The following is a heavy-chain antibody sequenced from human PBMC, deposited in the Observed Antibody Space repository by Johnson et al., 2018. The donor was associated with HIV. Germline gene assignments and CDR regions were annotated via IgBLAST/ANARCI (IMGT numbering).Heavy chain of an antibody. Sequence: VQLVESGGGVVRPGGSLRLSCAASGFTFDDYGMSWVRQAPGKGLEWVSGINSDGRSTSYADSVKGRFTISRDNAKNTLYLQMNSLKTEDTAVYYCARGGEKGAFDIWGQGTMVTVSS. CDR2: INSDGRST. V-gene: IGHV3-20*04. CDR3: ARGGEKGAFDI. J-gene: IGHJ3*02. CDR1: GFTFDDYG. D-gene: IGHD7-27*01.